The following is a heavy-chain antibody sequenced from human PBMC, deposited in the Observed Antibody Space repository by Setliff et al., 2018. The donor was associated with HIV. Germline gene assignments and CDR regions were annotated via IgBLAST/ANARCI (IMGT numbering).Heavy chain of an antibody. CDR3: ARVGIQLWYPSYYYYYMDV. CDR2: IIPILGIA. Sequence: VKVSCKASGGTFSSYAISWVRQAPGQGLEWMGGIIPILGIANYAQKFQGRVTITADKSTSTAYMELSSLRSGDTAVYYCARVGIQLWYPSYYYYYMDVWGKGTTVTVSS. J-gene: IGHJ6*03. CDR1: GGTFSSYA. V-gene: IGHV1-69*10. D-gene: IGHD5-18*01.